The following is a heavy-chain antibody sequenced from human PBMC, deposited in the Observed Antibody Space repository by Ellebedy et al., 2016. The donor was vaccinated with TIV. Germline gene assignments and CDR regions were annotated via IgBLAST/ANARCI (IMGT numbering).Heavy chain of an antibody. D-gene: IGHD6-13*01. CDR2: IYYSGST. V-gene: IGHV4-59*01. CDR3: ARVVWQQPVSYAFDI. J-gene: IGHJ3*02. CDR1: GCSISSYY. Sequence: MPSETLSPTCTVSGCSISSYYWSWIRQPPGKGLEWIGYIYYSGSTNYNPSLKSPVTISVDTSKNQFSLRLCSMTAADTAVYYCARVVWQQPVSYAFDIWGQGTMVTVSS.